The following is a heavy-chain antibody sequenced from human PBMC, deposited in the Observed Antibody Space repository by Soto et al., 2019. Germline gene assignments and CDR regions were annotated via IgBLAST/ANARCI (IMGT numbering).Heavy chain of an antibody. Sequence: QTLSLTCAISGDIVSSNSAAWNWIRQSPSRGLEWLGRTYYRSKWYNDYAVSVKSRITINPDTSKNQFSLQLNSVTPEDTAVYYCARDRSLRFLEWLPSRDYYYYGMDVWGQGTTVTVSS. CDR1: GDIVSSNSAA. CDR3: ARDRSLRFLEWLPSRDYYYYGMDV. D-gene: IGHD3-3*01. V-gene: IGHV6-1*01. CDR2: TYYRSKWYN. J-gene: IGHJ6*02.